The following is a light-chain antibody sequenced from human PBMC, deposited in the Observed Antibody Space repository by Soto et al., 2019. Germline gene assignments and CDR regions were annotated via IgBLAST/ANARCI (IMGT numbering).Light chain of an antibody. V-gene: IGLV3-21*02. Sequence: SYELTQPPSVSVAPGQTARLTCGGDNVGSKGVHWFQQRPGQAPVLVVYDDGGRPSGILERVSGSNSGNTATLTIISVEAGDEADYYCQVWDSSSDHVIFGGGTKLTVL. CDR2: DDG. J-gene: IGLJ2*01. CDR1: NVGSKG. CDR3: QVWDSSSDHVI.